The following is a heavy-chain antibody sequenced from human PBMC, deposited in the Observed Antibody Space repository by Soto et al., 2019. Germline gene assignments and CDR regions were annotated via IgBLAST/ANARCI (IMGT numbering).Heavy chain of an antibody. CDR3: AKDMKWGGMTTIHYFDS. CDR2: IWYDGSDK. Sequence: PGGSLRLSWAASGFTFSSYGMHWVRQAPGKGLEWVAVIWYDGSDKYYADSVKGRFTISRDNAKSSLFLQMNSLRPDDTALYYCAKDMKWGGMTTIHYFDSWGQGTLVTVSS. J-gene: IGHJ4*02. V-gene: IGHV3-33*03. CDR1: GFTFSSYG. D-gene: IGHD4-17*01.